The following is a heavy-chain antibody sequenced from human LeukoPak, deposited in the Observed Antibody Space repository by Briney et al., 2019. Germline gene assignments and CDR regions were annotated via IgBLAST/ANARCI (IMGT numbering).Heavy chain of an antibody. J-gene: IGHJ4*02. CDR1: GGSFNSYY. CDR3: ARDIVYLIDEDYV. CDR2: IHTSGST. D-gene: IGHD4-17*01. Sequence: SETLSLTCTVSGGSFNSYYWSWLRQPAGKGLEWIGRIHTSGSTDYSPSLQSRVTISIDTSQKQFSLNLSSVTAADTAVYYCARDIVYLIDEDYVWGQGTLVTVSS. V-gene: IGHV4-4*07.